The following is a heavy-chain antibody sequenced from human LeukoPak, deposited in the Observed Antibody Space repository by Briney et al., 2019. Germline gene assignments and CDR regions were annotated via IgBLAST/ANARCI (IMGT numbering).Heavy chain of an antibody. J-gene: IGHJ5*02. CDR3: ARGPRTITIFGVVIKRWFDP. Sequence: PSETLSLTRAVYGGSYSGYYWSWIRQPPGKGLEWIGEINHSGSTNYNPSLKSRVTISVDTSKNQFSLKLSSVTAADTAVYYCARGPRTITIFGVVIKRWFDPWGQGTLVTVSS. CDR1: GGSYSGYY. CDR2: INHSGST. D-gene: IGHD3-3*01. V-gene: IGHV4-34*01.